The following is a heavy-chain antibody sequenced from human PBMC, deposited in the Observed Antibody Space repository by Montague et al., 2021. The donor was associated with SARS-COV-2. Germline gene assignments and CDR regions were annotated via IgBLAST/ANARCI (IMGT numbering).Heavy chain of an antibody. CDR3: ARTRGHDPLFDF. D-gene: IGHD5-12*01. CDR1: GGSISSNF. J-gene: IGHJ4*02. V-gene: IGHV4-59*01. CDR2: IYYSGST. Sequence: SETLSLTCTVSGGSISSNFWSWIRQPPGKGLEWIGYIYYSGSTNYNPSLKGRVTISVDTSKKQFSLQLSSVTAADTAVYYCARTRGHDPLFDFWGQGTLVTVSS.